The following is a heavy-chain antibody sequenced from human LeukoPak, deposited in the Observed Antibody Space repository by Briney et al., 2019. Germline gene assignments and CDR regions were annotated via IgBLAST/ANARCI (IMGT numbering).Heavy chain of an antibody. CDR1: GFTFSASG. J-gene: IGHJ4*02. V-gene: IGHV3-30*02. CDR3: AKPLYSSSWYTGY. CDR2: IRSDGFIK. Sequence: GGSLRLSCAASGFTFSASGMHWVRQAPGKGLEWVAFIRSDGFIKYYADSLKGRFTISRDNSKNTLYLQMNSLRAEDTAVYYCAKPLYSSSWYTGYWGQGTLVTVSS. D-gene: IGHD6-13*01.